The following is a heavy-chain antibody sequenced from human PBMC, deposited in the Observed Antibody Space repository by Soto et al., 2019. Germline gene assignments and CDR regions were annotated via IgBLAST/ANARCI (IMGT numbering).Heavy chain of an antibody. D-gene: IGHD3-10*01. CDR2: IYHLGST. J-gene: IGHJ6*02. Sequence: SETLSLTCDVSGASISSTYWWSWVRQAPGRGLEWIGKIYHLGSTNYNPSFKGRVFISVDKSKNQFSLTLSSMTAADTAVYYCARDAVWYYSNSEKYYKDFCVDVWGQGTTVTVSS. CDR3: ARDAVWYYSNSEKYYKDFCVDV. V-gene: IGHV4-4*02. CDR1: GASISSTYW.